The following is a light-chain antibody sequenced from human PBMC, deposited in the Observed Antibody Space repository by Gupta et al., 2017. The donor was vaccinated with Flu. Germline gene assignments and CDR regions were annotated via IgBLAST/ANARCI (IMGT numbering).Light chain of an antibody. CDR3: SASASSHNGAV. CDR2: RNN. V-gene: IGLV10-54*04. CDR1: SNNVGNQG. J-gene: IGLJ3*02. Sequence: QAGLTQPPSVAQGLRQTATLTCTGNSNNVGNQGAAWLQQHQDHPPKLLSDRNNNRPSGTSARFSASKSGNTASLTITGLQTEDEADYYWSASASSHNGAVFGGGTKVTVL.